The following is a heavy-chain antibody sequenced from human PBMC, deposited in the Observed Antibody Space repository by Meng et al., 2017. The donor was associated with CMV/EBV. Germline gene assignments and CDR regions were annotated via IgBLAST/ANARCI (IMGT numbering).Heavy chain of an antibody. CDR2: ISSSSSYI. D-gene: IGHD4-17*01. Sequence: GGSLRPSCAASGFTFSSYSMNWVPQAPGKGLEWVSSISSSSSYIYYADSVKGRFTISRDNDKNSLYLQMNSLRAEDTAVYYCARVRTVTTPYYYYYYGMDVWGQGTTVTVSS. J-gene: IGHJ6*02. V-gene: IGHV3-21*01. CDR1: GFTFSSYS. CDR3: ARVRTVTTPYYYYYYGMDV.